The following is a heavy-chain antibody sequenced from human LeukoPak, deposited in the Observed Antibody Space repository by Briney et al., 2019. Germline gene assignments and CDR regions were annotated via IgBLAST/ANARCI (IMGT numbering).Heavy chain of an antibody. Sequence: GGSLRLSCAASGFTFSSYGMHWVRQTPGKGLEWVAVISYEGNNKFYADSVKGRFTISRDNSKNTLYLQMNSLRAEDAAVYYCAKDRGKWLQLPDYFDYWGQGTLVTVSA. CDR1: GFTFSSYG. V-gene: IGHV3-30*18. CDR2: ISYEGNNK. D-gene: IGHD5-24*01. J-gene: IGHJ4*02. CDR3: AKDRGKWLQLPDYFDY.